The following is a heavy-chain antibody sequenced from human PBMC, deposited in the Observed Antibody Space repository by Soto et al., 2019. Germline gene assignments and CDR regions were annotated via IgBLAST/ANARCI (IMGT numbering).Heavy chain of an antibody. CDR3: ARLRWGSGSYLLTYFEY. D-gene: IGHD3-10*01. CDR1: GGSISSSSYY. V-gene: IGHV4-39*01. CDR2: IYYSGST. J-gene: IGHJ4*02. Sequence: QLQLQESGPGLVKPSETLSLTCTVSGGSISSSSYYWGWIRQPPGKGLEWIGSIYYSGSTYYNPSLKSRVTISVDTSKNQFSLKLSSVTAADTAVYYCARLRWGSGSYLLTYFEYWGQGTLVTVSS.